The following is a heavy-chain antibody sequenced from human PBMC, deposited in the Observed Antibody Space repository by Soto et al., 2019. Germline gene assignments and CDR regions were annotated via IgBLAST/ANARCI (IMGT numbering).Heavy chain of an antibody. CDR1: EFTFSNYG. Sequence: QVPLVESGGGVVQPGRSLRLSCAASEFTFSNYGMHWVRQAPGKGLEWVAVILNDGSNRYHADSVKDRFTISRDNSKNTLYLQMNSLRAEDTAVYYCARDDEYSGNGMDVWGQGTTVT. CDR2: ILNDGSNR. CDR3: ARDDEYSGNGMDV. J-gene: IGHJ6*02. V-gene: IGHV3-33*01. D-gene: IGHD3-10*01.